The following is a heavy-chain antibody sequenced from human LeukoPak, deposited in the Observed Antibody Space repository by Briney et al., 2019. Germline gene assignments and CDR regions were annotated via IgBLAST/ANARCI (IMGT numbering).Heavy chain of an antibody. CDR3: ARVTITMVRGVRAPRHNWFDP. D-gene: IGHD3-10*01. J-gene: IGHJ5*02. CDR2: INHSGST. Sequence: SETLSLTCAVYGGSFSGYYWSWLRQPPGKGLEWLGEINHSGSTNYNPSLKSRVTISVDTSKNQFSLKLSSVTAADTAVYYCARVTITMVRGVRAPRHNWFDPWGQGTLVTVSS. V-gene: IGHV4-34*01. CDR1: GGSFSGYY.